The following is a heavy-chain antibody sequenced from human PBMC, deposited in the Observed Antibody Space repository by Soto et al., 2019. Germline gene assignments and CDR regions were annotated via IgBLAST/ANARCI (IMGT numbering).Heavy chain of an antibody. V-gene: IGHV4-39*02. CDR3: ARERYTPPGEDYYYGMDV. Sequence: XGTLSLACTVSGGSISSSSYYWGWIRQPPGKGLEWIGSIYYSGSTYYNPSLKSRVTISVDTSKNQFSLKLSSVTAADTAVYYCARERYTPPGEDYYYGMDVWRQGTTVTVSS. CDR2: IYYSGST. J-gene: IGHJ6*02. D-gene: IGHD3-9*01. CDR1: GGSISSSSYY.